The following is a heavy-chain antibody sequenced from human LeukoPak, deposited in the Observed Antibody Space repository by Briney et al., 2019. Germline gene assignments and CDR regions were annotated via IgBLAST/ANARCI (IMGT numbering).Heavy chain of an antibody. Sequence: PSETLSLTCTVSGGSISSYYWSWIRQPPGKGLEWIGEINHSGSTNYNPSLKSRVTISVDTSKNQFSLKLSSVTAADTAVYYCARGRGRAARLDYWGQGTLVTVSS. CDR1: GGSISSYY. CDR2: INHSGST. D-gene: IGHD6-6*01. V-gene: IGHV4-34*01. CDR3: ARGRGRAARLDY. J-gene: IGHJ4*02.